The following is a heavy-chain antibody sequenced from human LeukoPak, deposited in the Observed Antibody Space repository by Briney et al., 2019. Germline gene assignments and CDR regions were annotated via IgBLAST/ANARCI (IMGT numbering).Heavy chain of an antibody. J-gene: IGHJ5*02. CDR1: GYTFTDYY. CDR2: IHPNSGGI. D-gene: IGHD2-2*01. CDR3: ARARGGGCSSTSCPLYDP. Sequence: ASVKVSCKASGYTFTDYYMNWVRQAPGQGLEWMGWIHPNSGGIKYAQKFQGRVTMTRDTSISTAYMELTRLTSDDTAVYYCARARGGGCSSTSCPLYDPWGQGTLVTVSS. V-gene: IGHV1-2*02.